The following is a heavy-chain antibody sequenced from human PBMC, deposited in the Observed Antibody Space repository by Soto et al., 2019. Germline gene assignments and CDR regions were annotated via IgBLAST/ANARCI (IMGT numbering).Heavy chain of an antibody. CDR1: GGSISSYY. CDR3: ARGAALSLRVYHYGIDV. Sequence: SETLSLTCTVSGGSISSYYWSWIRQPPGKGLEWIGYIYYSGSTNYNPSLKSRVTISVDTSKNQFSLKLSSVTAADTAVYHCARGAALSLRVYHYGIDVWGQGTTVTVSS. J-gene: IGHJ6*02. CDR2: IYYSGST. V-gene: IGHV4-59*01.